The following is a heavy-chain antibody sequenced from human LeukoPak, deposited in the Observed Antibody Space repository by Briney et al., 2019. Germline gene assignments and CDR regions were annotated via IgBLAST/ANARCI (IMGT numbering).Heavy chain of an antibody. Sequence: VSVKVSCKASGYTFTSYGISWVRQAPGQGLEWIGIINPSGGTTSQAQKFQGRVTMTRDTSTSTVYMELSSLRSEDTAVYYCASLATIGSDSFDIWGQGTMVTVSS. D-gene: IGHD2-2*03. CDR2: INPSGGTT. J-gene: IGHJ3*02. V-gene: IGHV1-46*01. CDR1: GYTFTSYG. CDR3: ASLATIGSDSFDI.